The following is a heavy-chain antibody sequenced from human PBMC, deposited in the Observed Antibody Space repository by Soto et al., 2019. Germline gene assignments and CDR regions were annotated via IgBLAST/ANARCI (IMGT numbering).Heavy chain of an antibody. CDR2: INHSGST. D-gene: IGHD4-17*01. CDR3: ARGHYGDLGFDY. CDR1: GGSFSGYY. J-gene: IGHJ4*02. V-gene: IGHV4-34*01. Sequence: QVQLQQWGAGLLKPSETLSLTCAVYGGSFSGYYWSWIRQPPGKGLEWIGEINHSGSTNYNPSLKSRVTISVDTSKNQFSLKLSSVNAADTAVYYCARGHYGDLGFDYWGQGTLVTVSS.